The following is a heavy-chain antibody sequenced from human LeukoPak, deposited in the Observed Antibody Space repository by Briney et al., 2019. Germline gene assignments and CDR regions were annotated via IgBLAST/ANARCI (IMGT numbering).Heavy chain of an antibody. CDR3: VGRSGRVDDY. Sequence: SETLSLTCTVSGGSISSYYWSWIRQPPGKGLEWIGYMYYSGSTNYNPSLKSRVTISVDTSKNQFALKLSSVTAADTAVDYCVGRSGRVDDYWRQGTLVSVSS. J-gene: IGHJ4*02. V-gene: IGHV4-59*01. CDR1: GGSISSYY. D-gene: IGHD3-10*01. CDR2: MYYSGST.